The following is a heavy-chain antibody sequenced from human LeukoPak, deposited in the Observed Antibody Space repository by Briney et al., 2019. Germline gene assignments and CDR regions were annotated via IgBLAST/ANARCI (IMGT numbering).Heavy chain of an antibody. V-gene: IGHV4-34*01. J-gene: IGHJ4*02. CDR3: ARGPINDVLYFDY. D-gene: IGHD2-8*01. CDR1: GGSLSGYY. Sequence: SETLSLTCAVYGGSLSGYYWSWIRQPPGKGLEWIGEINHSGSTNYNPSLKSRVTISTDTSKNQFSLKLSSVTAADTAVYYCARGPINDVLYFDYWGQGTLVTVSS. CDR2: INHSGST.